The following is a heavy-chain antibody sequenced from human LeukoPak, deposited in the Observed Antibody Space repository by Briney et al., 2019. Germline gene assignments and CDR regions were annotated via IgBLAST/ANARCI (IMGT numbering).Heavy chain of an antibody. V-gene: IGHV3-48*01. J-gene: IGHJ4*02. CDR1: GFTFSSHS. CDR3: ARGTVAGKAPY. Sequence: GGSLRLSCAASGFTFSSHSMNWVRQAPGKGLEWVSYISSGGSTIYYADSVKGRFSISRDNAKNSLHLQMNSLRAEDTAVYYCARGTVAGKAPYWGQGTLVTVSS. D-gene: IGHD6-19*01. CDR2: ISSGGSTI.